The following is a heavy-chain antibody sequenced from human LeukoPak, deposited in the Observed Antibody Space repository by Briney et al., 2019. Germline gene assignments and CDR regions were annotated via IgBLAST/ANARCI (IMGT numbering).Heavy chain of an antibody. CDR1: GFRFSDYY. V-gene: IGHV3-11*01. CDR3: AKDVATQYYYDSSGYYFPNDAFDI. J-gene: IGHJ3*02. CDR2: TDRSDTT. Sequence: GGSLRLSCAASGFRFSDYYMTWIRQAPGKGLEWVSYTDRSDTTYYADSVKGRFTISRDISKNSVYLQMSSLRAEDTAVYYCAKDVATQYYYDSSGYYFPNDAFDIWGQGTMVTVSS. D-gene: IGHD3-22*01.